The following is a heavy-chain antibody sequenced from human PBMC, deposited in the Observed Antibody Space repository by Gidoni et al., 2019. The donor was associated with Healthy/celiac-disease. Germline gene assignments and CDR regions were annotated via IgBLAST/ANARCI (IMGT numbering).Heavy chain of an antibody. CDR1: GFTFLRSG. J-gene: IGHJ6*03. V-gene: IGHV3-30*18. CDR3: AKDLIGSYDYYYYMDV. D-gene: IGHD1-26*01. CDR2: ISYDGSNK. Sequence: QVQLVESGGGGVQPGGSVRLSGAASGFTFLRSGLHWVRQAPGKGLEWVAVISYDGSNKYYADSVKGRFTISRDNSKNTLYLQMNSLRAEDTAVYYCAKDLIGSYDYYYYMDVWGKGTTVTVSS.